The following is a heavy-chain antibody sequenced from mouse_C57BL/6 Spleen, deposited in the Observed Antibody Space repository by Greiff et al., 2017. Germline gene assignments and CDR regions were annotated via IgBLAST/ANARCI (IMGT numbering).Heavy chain of an antibody. CDR1: GFTFSDYY. CDR3: ARVHWDGSPYFDY. V-gene: IGHV5-16*01. D-gene: IGHD4-1*01. CDR2: INYDGSST. Sequence: EVQRVESEGGLVQPGSSMKLSCTASGFTFSDYYMAWVRQVPEKGLEWVANINYDGSSTYYLDSLKSRFIISRDNAKNILYLQMSSLKSEDTATYYCARVHWDGSPYFDYWGQGTTLTVSS. J-gene: IGHJ2*01.